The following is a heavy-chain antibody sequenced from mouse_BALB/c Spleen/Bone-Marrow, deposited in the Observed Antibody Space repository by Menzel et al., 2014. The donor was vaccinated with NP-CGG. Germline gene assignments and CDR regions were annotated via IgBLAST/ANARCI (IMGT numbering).Heavy chain of an antibody. CDR2: IWWDDDK. D-gene: IGHD2-4*01. CDR3: ARIYYDTGFAY. CDR1: GFSLSTSGMG. V-gene: IGHV8-8*01. J-gene: IGHJ3*01. Sequence: QVTLKECGPGILQPSQPLSLTCSFSGFSLSTSGMGVGWIRQPSGKGLEWLAHIWWDDDKRYNPALKSRLTISKDTSSNQVFLKIASVDTADTTTYHCARIYYDTGFAYWGQGTLVTVSA.